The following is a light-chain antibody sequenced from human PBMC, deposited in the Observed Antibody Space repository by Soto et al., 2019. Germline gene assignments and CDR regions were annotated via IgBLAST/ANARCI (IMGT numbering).Light chain of an antibody. V-gene: IGKV2-30*02. CDR1: QSLIHSDGNTY. Sequence: DVVMTQSPLSLPVTLGQPASISCRSSQSLIHSDGNTYLSWFQQRPGQSPRRLIYEVSDRDSGGPDRFTGSGSGTDFTRKISRVEAEDVGVYYCMQGTHWPWTFGQGTEVEIK. CDR3: MQGTHWPWT. CDR2: EVS. J-gene: IGKJ1*01.